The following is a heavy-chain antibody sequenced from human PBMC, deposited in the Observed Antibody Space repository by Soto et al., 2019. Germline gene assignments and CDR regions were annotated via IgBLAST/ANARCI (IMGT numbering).Heavy chain of an antibody. J-gene: IGHJ4*02. CDR2: IIPIFGTA. CDR1: GGTFSSYA. D-gene: IGHD3-22*01. V-gene: IGHV1-69*06. Sequence: KVSCKASGGTFSSYAISWVRQAPGQGLEWMGGIIPIFGTANYAQKFQGRVTITADKSTSTAYMELSSLRSEDTAVYYCARDRRYYDSSGHLFGYFDYWGQGTLVTVSS. CDR3: ARDRRYYDSSGHLFGYFDY.